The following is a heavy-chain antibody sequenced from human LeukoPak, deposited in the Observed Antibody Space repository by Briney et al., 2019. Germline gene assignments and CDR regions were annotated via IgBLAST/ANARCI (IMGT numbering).Heavy chain of an antibody. Sequence: PSETLSLTCAVSGGSISSSNWWSWVRQPPGKGLEWIGEIYHSGSTNYNPSLKGRVTISVDKSKNQFSLKLSSVTAADTAVYYCARDSSPRYYFDYWGQGTLVTVSS. CDR2: IYHSGST. J-gene: IGHJ4*02. V-gene: IGHV4-4*02. CDR3: ARDSSPRYYFDY. D-gene: IGHD2-2*01. CDR1: GGSISSSNW.